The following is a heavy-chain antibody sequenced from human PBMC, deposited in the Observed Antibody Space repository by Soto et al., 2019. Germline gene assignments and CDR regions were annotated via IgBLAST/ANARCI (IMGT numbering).Heavy chain of an antibody. CDR1: GGSFSGYY. CDR2: INHSGST. CDR3: SRGSFYSGYSSSWYDY. V-gene: IGHV4-34*01. Sequence: SETLSLTCAVYGGSFSGYYWSWIRQPPGKGLEWIGEINHSGSTNYNPSLKSRVTISVDTSKNQFSLKLSSVTAAATAVYYCSRGSFYSGYSSSWYDYWGQGTLVTVSS. D-gene: IGHD6-13*01. J-gene: IGHJ4*02.